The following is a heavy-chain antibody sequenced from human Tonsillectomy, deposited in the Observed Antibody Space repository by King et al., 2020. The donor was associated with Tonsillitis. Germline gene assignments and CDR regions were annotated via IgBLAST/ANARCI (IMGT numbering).Heavy chain of an antibody. V-gene: IGHV1-18*01. D-gene: IGHD4-23*01. CDR2: ISAYNGDT. Sequence: VQLVESGAEVRKPGASVKVSCKASGYTFTSYGISWVRQAPGQGLEWMGWISAYNGDTNYAQKLQGRVTMTTDTSTSTAYMELRSLRSDDTAVYYCARVVTPPPSYYYYMDVWGKGTTVTVSS. CDR1: GYTFTSYG. J-gene: IGHJ6*03. CDR3: ARVVTPPPSYYYYMDV.